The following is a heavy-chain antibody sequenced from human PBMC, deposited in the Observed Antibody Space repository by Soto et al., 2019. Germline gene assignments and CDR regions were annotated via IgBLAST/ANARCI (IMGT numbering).Heavy chain of an antibody. CDR3: TKSSGGSSSVGMDY. CDR2: ITRDGYNK. D-gene: IGHD6-6*01. CDR1: GFIFKNYA. V-gene: IGHV3-30*04. Sequence: GGSLRLSCAVSGFIFKNYALNWVRQAPGKGLEWVASITRDGYNKYYADSVKGRSTISRDNSKNTLSLQMTALRVEDSSVYYCTKSSGGSSSVGMDYWGPGTLVTVSS. J-gene: IGHJ4*02.